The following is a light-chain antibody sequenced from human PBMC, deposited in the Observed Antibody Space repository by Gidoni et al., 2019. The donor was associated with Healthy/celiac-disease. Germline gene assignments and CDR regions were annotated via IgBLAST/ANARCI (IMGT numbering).Light chain of an antibody. CDR2: KDS. V-gene: IGLV3-25*02. Sequence: SYELTQPPSVSVSPGQTARITCSGDALPKQYAYWYQQKSGQAPVLVIYKDSERPSGIPERFSGSSSGTTVTLTISGVQAEDEADYYCQSADDSGSYYVFGTGTKVTVL. CDR1: ALPKQY. CDR3: QSADDSGSYYV. J-gene: IGLJ1*01.